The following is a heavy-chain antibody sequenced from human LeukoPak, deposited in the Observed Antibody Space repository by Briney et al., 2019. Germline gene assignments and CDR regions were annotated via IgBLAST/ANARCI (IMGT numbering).Heavy chain of an antibody. V-gene: IGHV3-9*01. CDR3: AKDKDYGSGSYSAFDI. CDR2: ISWNSGSI. Sequence: GGSLRLSCAASGFTFDDYAMHWVRQAPGKGLEWVSGISWNSGSIGYADSVKGRFTISRDNAKNSLYLQMNSLRAEDTALYYCAKDKDYGSGSYSAFDIWGQGTMVTVSS. J-gene: IGHJ3*02. D-gene: IGHD3-10*01. CDR1: GFTFDDYA.